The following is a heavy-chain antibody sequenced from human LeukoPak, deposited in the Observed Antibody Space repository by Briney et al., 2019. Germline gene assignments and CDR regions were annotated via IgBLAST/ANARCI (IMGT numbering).Heavy chain of an antibody. CDR1: GFTFSSYS. CDR2: ISSSSSTI. CDR3: AKDSATMVRGVIILYYYYGMDV. Sequence: GGSLRLSCAASGFTFSSYSMNWVRQAPGKGLEWVSYISSSSSTIYYADSVKGRFAISRDNAKNSLYLQMNSLRAENTAVHYCAKDSATMVRGVIILYYYYGMDVWGQGTTVTVSS. V-gene: IGHV3-48*04. D-gene: IGHD3-10*01. J-gene: IGHJ6*02.